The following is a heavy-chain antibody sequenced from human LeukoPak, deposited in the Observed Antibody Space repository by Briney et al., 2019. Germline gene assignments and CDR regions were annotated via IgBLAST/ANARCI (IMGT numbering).Heavy chain of an antibody. CDR1: GFTFSSYG. D-gene: IGHD3-22*01. V-gene: IGHV3-30*18. Sequence: PGRSLRLSCAASGFTFSSYGMHWVRQAPGKGLEWVAVISYDGSNKYYADSVKGRFTFSRDNSKNTLYLQMNSLRAEDTAVYYCAKGESSGFLDYWGQGTLVTVSS. CDR2: ISYDGSNK. J-gene: IGHJ4*02. CDR3: AKGESSGFLDY.